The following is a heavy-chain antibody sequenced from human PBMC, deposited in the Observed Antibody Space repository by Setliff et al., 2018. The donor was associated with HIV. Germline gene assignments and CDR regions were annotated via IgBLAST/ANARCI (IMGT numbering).Heavy chain of an antibody. D-gene: IGHD3-22*01. Sequence: SETLSLTCTVSGGSIRSHYWSWIRQPPGKGLEWIGSYYHTGSTHYNPSLKSRVTISVDTSNNQFSLKLSSVTAADTAVFYCASRVYYYDSNNFLREEGFDPWGQGTLVTVSS. CDR1: GGSIRSHY. V-gene: IGHV4-59*11. J-gene: IGHJ5*02. CDR2: YYHTGST. CDR3: ASRVYYYDSNNFLREEGFDP.